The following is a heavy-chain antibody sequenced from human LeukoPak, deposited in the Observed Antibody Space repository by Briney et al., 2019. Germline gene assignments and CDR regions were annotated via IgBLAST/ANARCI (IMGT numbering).Heavy chain of an antibody. CDR2: IRSKAYGGTT. J-gene: IGHJ3*02. D-gene: IGHD4-17*01. Sequence: PGGSLRLSCTPSGFTFCDYAMWRVRHAPGKGLERVGFIRSKAYGGTTEYAASVKGRFTISRDDYKSIAYLQMNSLKTEDTAVYFCTRDKITVTTGDTNAFDIWGQGTMVTVTS. CDR1: GFTFCDYA. CDR3: TRDKITVTTGDTNAFDI. V-gene: IGHV3-49*04.